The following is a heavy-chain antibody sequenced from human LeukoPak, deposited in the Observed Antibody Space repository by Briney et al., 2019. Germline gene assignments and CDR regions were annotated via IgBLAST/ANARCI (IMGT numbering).Heavy chain of an antibody. CDR3: AKDQSYGGNSGVGY. J-gene: IGHJ4*02. CDR1: GFTFSSYG. D-gene: IGHD4-23*01. Sequence: EGSLRLSCAASGFTFSSYGRHWVRQAPGKGLEWLAVIWYDGSNKYYADSAKGRFTVSRDNSKNTLYLQMNSLRSEDTAVYYCAKDQSYGGNSGVGYWGQGTLVTVSS. CDR2: IWYDGSNK. V-gene: IGHV3-33*06.